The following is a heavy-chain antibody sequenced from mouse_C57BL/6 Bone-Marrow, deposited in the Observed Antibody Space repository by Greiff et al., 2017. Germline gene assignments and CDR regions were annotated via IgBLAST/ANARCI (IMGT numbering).Heavy chain of an antibody. CDR1: GYTFTSYW. D-gene: IGHD1-1*01. CDR3: ARQGDGSSYGYFDV. Sequence: QVQLQQPGAELVKPGASVKLSCKASGYTFTSYWMHWVKQRPGQGLEWIGMIHPNSGSTNYNEKFKSKATLTVDKSSSPAYMQLSSLTSEDSAVYYCARQGDGSSYGYFDVWGTGTTVTGSS. CDR2: IHPNSGST. V-gene: IGHV1-64*01. J-gene: IGHJ1*03.